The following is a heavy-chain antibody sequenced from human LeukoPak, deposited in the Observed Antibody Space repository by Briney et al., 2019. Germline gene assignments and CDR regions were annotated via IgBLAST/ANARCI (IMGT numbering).Heavy chain of an antibody. D-gene: IGHD3-22*01. J-gene: IGHJ1*01. CDR3: ARGEYYYDSSGYCHAEYFQH. CDR2: IIPIFGTA. CDR1: GGTFSSYA. Sequence: SVKVSCKASGGTFSSYAISWVRQAPGQGLEWMGGIIPIFGTANYAQKFQGRVTITTDESTSTAYMELSSLRSEDTAVYYCARGEYYYDSSGYCHAEYFQHWGQGTLVTVSS. V-gene: IGHV1-69*05.